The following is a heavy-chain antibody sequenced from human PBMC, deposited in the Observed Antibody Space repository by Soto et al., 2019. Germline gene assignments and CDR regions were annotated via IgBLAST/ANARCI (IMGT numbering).Heavy chain of an antibody. Sequence: SETPSLTCTVAGGSISSYDGSWIPQPPGKGLEWIGYIYYSGSTNYNPSLKGRVTISVDTSKNQFSLKLSSVTAADTAVYYCARVGYSYGQAPFDYWGQGTLVTVSS. CDR2: IYYSGST. D-gene: IGHD5-18*01. CDR3: ARVGYSYGQAPFDY. J-gene: IGHJ4*02. V-gene: IGHV4-59*01. CDR1: GGSISSYD.